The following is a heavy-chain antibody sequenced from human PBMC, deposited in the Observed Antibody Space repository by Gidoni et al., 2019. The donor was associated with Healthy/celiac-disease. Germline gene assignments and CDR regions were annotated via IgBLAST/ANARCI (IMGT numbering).Heavy chain of an antibody. CDR1: GFTFSSYA. CDR2: SSCSGGST. Sequence: EVQLLESGGGLVQPGGSLSLSCAASGFTFSSYAMSWGRQAPGQGLEWVSASSCSGGSTYYADSVKGRFTISRDKSKNTLYLQMNSLRAEDTAVYYCAKDLRRGIAVAGSGLDWFDPWGQGTLVTVSS. V-gene: IGHV3-23*01. D-gene: IGHD6-19*01. CDR3: AKDLRRGIAVAGSGLDWFDP. J-gene: IGHJ5*02.